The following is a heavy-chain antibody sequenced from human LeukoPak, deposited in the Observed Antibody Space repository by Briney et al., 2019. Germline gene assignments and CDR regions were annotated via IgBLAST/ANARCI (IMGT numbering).Heavy chain of an antibody. D-gene: IGHD6-19*01. CDR1: GGSTSTYY. J-gene: IGHJ4*02. CDR3: ARHRDYGTGWYGFDY. CDR2: IFYSGST. V-gene: IGHV4-59*08. Sequence: PSETLSLTCTVSGGSTSTYYWSWIRQPPGKGLEWIGFIFYSGSTNYNPSLKSRVTISVDTSKNQFSLRLSSVTAADTAVYYCARHRDYGTGWYGFDYWGQGTLVTVSS.